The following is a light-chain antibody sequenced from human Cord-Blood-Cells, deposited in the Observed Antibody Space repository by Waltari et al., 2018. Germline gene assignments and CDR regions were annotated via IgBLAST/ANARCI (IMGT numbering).Light chain of an antibody. CDR3: SSYTSSSTYV. J-gene: IGLJ1*01. V-gene: IGLV2-14*01. CDR1: SSDVGGYNY. CDR2: EVS. Sequence: QSALTQPASVSGSPGQSITISCTGTSSDVGGYNYVSWYQQHPGKAPKRMIYEVSNRPSGVSNRFSGSKSGNTASLTISGLQAEDEADYYCSSYTSSSTYVCGTGTKVTVL.